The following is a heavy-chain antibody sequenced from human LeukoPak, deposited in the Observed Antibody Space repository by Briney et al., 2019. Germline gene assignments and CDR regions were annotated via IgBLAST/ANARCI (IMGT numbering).Heavy chain of an antibody. Sequence: GGSLTLSCAASGFTFSNYAMSWVRQAPGKGLEWVSTISGSVVNTYYADSVKGRFTISRDNSKNTLFLQMNSLRAEDTALYYCAKDSLPYGVNVFDIWGQGTMVTVSS. CDR1: GFTFSNYA. CDR2: ISGSVVNT. J-gene: IGHJ3*02. V-gene: IGHV3-23*01. CDR3: AKDSLPYGVNVFDI. D-gene: IGHD4-17*01.